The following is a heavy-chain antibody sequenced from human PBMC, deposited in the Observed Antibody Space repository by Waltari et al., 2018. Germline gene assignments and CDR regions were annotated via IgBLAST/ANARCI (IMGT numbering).Heavy chain of an antibody. V-gene: IGHV4-39*07. J-gene: IGHJ4*02. D-gene: IGHD2-8*01. CDR2: IYYPGNT. CDR1: GDSLSSRNYF. Sequence: QPLLQESGPGLVKPSETLSLTCSVSGDSLSSRNYFWGWIRQPPGKGLHWSGSIYYPGNTYYNPSLKSRLTISLDTSKNQFSMKLTSVTAADTAVYFCASGGGYTNGWDYWGQGTPVTVSS. CDR3: ASGGGYTNGWDY.